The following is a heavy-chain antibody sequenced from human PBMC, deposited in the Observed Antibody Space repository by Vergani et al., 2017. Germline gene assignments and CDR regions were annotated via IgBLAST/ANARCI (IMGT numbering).Heavy chain of an antibody. J-gene: IGHJ4*02. V-gene: IGHV3-9*01. CDR3: ARVREWELLPADFDY. Sequence: EVQLVESGGGLVQPGRSLRLSCAASGFTFDDYAMHWVRQAPGKGLEWVSGISWNSGSIGYADSVKGRFTISRDNAKNSLYLQMNSLRAEDTALYYCARVREWELLPADFDYWGQGTLVTVSS. D-gene: IGHD1-26*01. CDR1: GFTFDDYA. CDR2: ISWNSGSI.